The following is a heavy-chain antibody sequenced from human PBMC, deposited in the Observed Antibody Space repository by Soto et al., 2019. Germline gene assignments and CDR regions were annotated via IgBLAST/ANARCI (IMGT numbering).Heavy chain of an antibody. V-gene: IGHV4-61*01. CDR2: IYYSGST. CDR3: AGATLKSLFDY. Sequence: SETLSLTCTVSGGSVSSGSYYWSWIRQPPGKGLEWIGYIYYSGSTNYNPSLKSRVTISVDTSKNQFSLKLSSVTAADTAVYYCAGATLKSLFDYWGQGTLVTVSS. CDR1: GGSVSSGSYY. J-gene: IGHJ4*02.